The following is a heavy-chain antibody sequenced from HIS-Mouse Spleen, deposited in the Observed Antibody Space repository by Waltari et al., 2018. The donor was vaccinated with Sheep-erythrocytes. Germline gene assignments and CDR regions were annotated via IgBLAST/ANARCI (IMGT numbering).Heavy chain of an antibody. CDR1: GGSISSSSSY. D-gene: IGHD3-22*01. CDR3: ARHAYYYDSSGYYYFDY. CDR2: IYYSGST. J-gene: IGHJ4*02. Sequence: QLQLQESGPGLVKPSETLSLTCTVSGGSISSSSSYWGWIRQPPGKGLEWIGSIYYSGSTYYNPSLKSRVTISVDTSKNQFSLKLSSVTAADTAVYYCARHAYYYDSSGYYYFDYWGQGTLVTVSS. V-gene: IGHV4-39*01.